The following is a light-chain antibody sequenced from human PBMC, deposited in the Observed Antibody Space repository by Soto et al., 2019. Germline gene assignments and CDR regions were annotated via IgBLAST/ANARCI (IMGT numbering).Light chain of an antibody. J-gene: IGKJ1*01. CDR1: QDVRGY. Sequence: AVRMTQSPSSFPASTGDRVTLTCRASQDVRGYLAWYQQKPGEAPNLLIYGASTLQSGVPSRFSDGGSGTDFTLTISSLQSEYFAIYYCQHYYTYPWTFGPGTQVEIK. CDR2: GAS. CDR3: QHYYTYPWT. V-gene: IGKV1-8*01.